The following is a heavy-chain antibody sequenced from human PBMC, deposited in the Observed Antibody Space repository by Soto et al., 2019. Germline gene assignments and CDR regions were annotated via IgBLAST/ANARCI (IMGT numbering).Heavy chain of an antibody. CDR3: ARADCGGQCPCDY. CDR1: GFTFGTYG. D-gene: IGHD2-21*01. Sequence: PXGSLRLSCAASGFTFGTYGMHWVRQAPGKGLEWVAGIWYDGSVKTYADSVKGRFSISRDNSQNTVYLQMNTLRAEDTAVYYCARADCGGQCPCDYWGQGTLVTVSS. V-gene: IGHV3-33*01. CDR2: IWYDGSVK. J-gene: IGHJ4*02.